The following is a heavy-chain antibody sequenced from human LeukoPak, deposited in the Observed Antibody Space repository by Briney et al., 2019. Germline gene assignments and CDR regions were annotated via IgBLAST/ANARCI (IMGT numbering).Heavy chain of an antibody. CDR1: GFTFSNAW. Sequence: GGSLRLSCAAYGFTFSNAWMSWVRQAPGKGLEWVGRTKSKTDGGTTDYAAPVKGRFTISRDDPKNTLYLQMNSLKTEDTAVYYCTTAGLVWGQGTLVTVSS. CDR3: TTAGLV. D-gene: IGHD2-21*01. V-gene: IGHV3-15*01. J-gene: IGHJ4*02. CDR2: TKSKTDGGTT.